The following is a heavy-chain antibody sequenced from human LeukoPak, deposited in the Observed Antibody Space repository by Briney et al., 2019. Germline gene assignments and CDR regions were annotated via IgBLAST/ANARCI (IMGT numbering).Heavy chain of an antibody. D-gene: IGHD3-10*01. V-gene: IGHV1-2*06. CDR2: ISPNSGDT. Sequence: ASVKVSCKASGGTFSSYAISWVRQAPGQGLEWMGRISPNSGDTNYAQKFQGRVTMTRDTSISTAYMELNRVRSDDTAVYYCASFEVGAWGQGTLVTVSS. CDR3: ASFEVGA. CDR1: GGTFSSYA. J-gene: IGHJ5*02.